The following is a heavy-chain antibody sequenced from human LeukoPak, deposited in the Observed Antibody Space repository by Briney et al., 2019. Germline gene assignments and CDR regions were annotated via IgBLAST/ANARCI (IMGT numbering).Heavy chain of an antibody. CDR1: GGTFSSYA. D-gene: IGHD2-15*01. CDR2: IIPILGIA. J-gene: IGHJ6*02. Sequence: EASVKVSCKASGGTFSSYAISRVRQAPGQGLEWIGRIIPILGIANYAQKFQGRVTITADKSTSTAYMELSSLRSEDTAVYYCARKRSGGRQNYYYYYGMDVWGQGTTVTVSS. CDR3: ARKRSGGRQNYYYYYGMDV. V-gene: IGHV1-69*04.